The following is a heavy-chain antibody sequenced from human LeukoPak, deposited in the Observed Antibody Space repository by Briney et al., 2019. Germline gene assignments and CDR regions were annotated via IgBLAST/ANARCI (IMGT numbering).Heavy chain of an antibody. Sequence: GGSLRLSCAASGFTFKSYWMSWDRQAPGKGLEWVANIKQDGSEKYYLDSVKGRFTISRDNAKRSLYLQMNSLRAEDTALYYCASDGGPFDDWGQGTLVTVAS. CDR1: GFTFKSYW. CDR2: IKQDGSEK. D-gene: IGHD2-15*01. J-gene: IGHJ4*02. V-gene: IGHV3-7*04. CDR3: ASDGGPFDD.